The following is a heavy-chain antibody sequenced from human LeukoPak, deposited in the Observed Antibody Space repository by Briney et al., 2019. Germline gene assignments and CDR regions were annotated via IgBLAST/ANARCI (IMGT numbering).Heavy chain of an antibody. CDR3: ARVLTADDGLYNWFDP. Sequence: ASVKVSCKASRYTFTSYDINWVRQATGQGLEWMGWMNPNSGNTGYAQKFQGRVTMTRNTSISTAYMELSSLRSEDTAVYYCARVLTADDGLYNWFDPWGQGTLVTVSS. J-gene: IGHJ5*02. D-gene: IGHD6-13*01. V-gene: IGHV1-8*01. CDR2: MNPNSGNT. CDR1: RYTFTSYD.